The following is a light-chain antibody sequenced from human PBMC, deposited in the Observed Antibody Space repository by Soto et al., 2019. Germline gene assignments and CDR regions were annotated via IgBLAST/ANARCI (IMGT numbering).Light chain of an antibody. Sequence: QSALTQPRSVSGSPGQSVTISCTGTSSDVGGYNYVSWYQQHPGKAPKLMIYDVSKRPSGVPDRFSGSKSGNTACLTISGLQAEDEADYYCGSYAGSYTFDVVFGGGTKVTVL. CDR2: DVS. V-gene: IGLV2-11*01. CDR3: GSYAGSYTFDVV. J-gene: IGLJ2*01. CDR1: SSDVGGYNY.